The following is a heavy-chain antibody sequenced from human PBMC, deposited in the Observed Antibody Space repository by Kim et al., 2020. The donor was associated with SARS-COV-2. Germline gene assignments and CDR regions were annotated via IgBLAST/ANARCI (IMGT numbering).Heavy chain of an antibody. J-gene: IGHJ3*02. CDR3: ARDSAAAGTGDFDI. V-gene: IGHV4-31*03. CDR2: IYYSGST. Sequence: SETLSLTCTVSGGSISSGGYYWSWIRQHPGKGLEWIGYIYYSGSTYYNPSLKRRDTISVDTSKNQFSLKLSSVTAADTAVYYCARDSAAAGTGDFDIWGQGTMGTVSS. CDR1: GGSISSGGYY. D-gene: IGHD6-13*01.